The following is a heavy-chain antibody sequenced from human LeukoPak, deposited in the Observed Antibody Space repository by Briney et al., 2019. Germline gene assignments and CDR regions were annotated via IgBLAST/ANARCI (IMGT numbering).Heavy chain of an antibody. CDR1: GFTFSHYN. CDR3: ARDPGTCGGDCEHFDY. J-gene: IGHJ4*02. CDR2: ISGSTGYI. V-gene: IGHV3-21*01. Sequence: GGSLRLSCAASGFTFSHYNMNWVRQAPGKGLEWVSSISGSTGYIYYADSAKGRFTISRDNAKNSLFLQMNSLRAEDTAVYYCARDPGTCGGDCEHFDYWGQGTLVTVSS. D-gene: IGHD2-21*02.